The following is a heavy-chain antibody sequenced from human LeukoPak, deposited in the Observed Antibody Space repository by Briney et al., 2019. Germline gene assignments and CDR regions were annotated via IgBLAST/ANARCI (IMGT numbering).Heavy chain of an antibody. D-gene: IGHD6-19*01. CDR1: GYTFTGYY. V-gene: IGHV1-2*02. Sequence: GASVKVSCKASGYTFTGYYMHWVRQAPGQGLEWMGWINPNSGGTNYAQKFQGRVTMTRDTSISTAYMELSGLRSDDTAVYYCARGIAVAGKLFFSIWYYFDYWGQGTLVTVSS. J-gene: IGHJ4*02. CDR3: ARGIAVAGKLFFSIWYYFDY. CDR2: INPNSGGT.